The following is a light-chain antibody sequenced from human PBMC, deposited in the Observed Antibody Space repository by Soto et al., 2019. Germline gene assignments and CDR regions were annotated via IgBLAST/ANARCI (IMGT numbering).Light chain of an antibody. V-gene: IGKV3-11*01. Sequence: EIVLTQSPATLSLSPGERATLSCRASQSVSSYLAWYQQKPGQAPRLLIYDASNRATGIPARFSGSGSGTDFTLPISSLEPEDFAVYYCQQRSNWPRPTFGGGTKVEIK. J-gene: IGKJ4*01. CDR2: DAS. CDR3: QQRSNWPRPT. CDR1: QSVSSY.